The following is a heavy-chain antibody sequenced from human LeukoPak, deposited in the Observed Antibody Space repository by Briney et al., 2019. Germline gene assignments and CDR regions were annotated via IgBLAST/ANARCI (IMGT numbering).Heavy chain of an antibody. CDR1: GYTFTSYG. D-gene: IGHD3-22*01. J-gene: IGHJ4*02. V-gene: IGHV1-18*01. Sequence: ASVKVSCKASGYTFTSYGIGWVRQAPGQGLEWMGWISAYNGNTNYAQKLQGRVTMTTDTSTSTAYMELRSLRSDDTAVYYCAGGRAYYYDSSGYSPLDYWGQGTLVTVSS. CDR2: ISAYNGNT. CDR3: AGGRAYYYDSSGYSPLDY.